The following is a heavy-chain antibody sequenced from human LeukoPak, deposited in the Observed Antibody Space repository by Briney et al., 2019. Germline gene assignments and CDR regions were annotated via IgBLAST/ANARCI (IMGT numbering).Heavy chain of an antibody. V-gene: IGHV4-59*01. CDR3: ARDRLRRAAAGYDAFDI. CDR1: GGSISSYY. D-gene: IGHD6-13*01. J-gene: IGHJ3*02. CDR2: IYYSGST. Sequence: SETLSLTCNVSGGSISSYYWSWIRQPPGKGLEWIGYIYYSGSTNYNPSLKSRVTISVDTSKNQLSLKLSSVTAADTAVYYCARDRLRRAAAGYDAFDIWGQGTMVTVSS.